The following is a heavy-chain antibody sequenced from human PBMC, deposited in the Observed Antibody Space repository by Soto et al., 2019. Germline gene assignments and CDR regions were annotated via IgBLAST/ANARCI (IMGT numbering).Heavy chain of an antibody. Sequence: GESLKISCKGSGYTVTDYWIGWVRQLPGKGLEWMGIIYPGDSDTRYSPSFQGHVTITVDKSTSTAYLQWNTLKASDTAMYYCARPISNFRYYDYALDVWGQGTTVTVSS. CDR1: GYTVTDYW. CDR3: ARPISNFRYYDYALDV. CDR2: IYPGDSDT. J-gene: IGHJ6*02. V-gene: IGHV5-51*01. D-gene: IGHD4-4*01.